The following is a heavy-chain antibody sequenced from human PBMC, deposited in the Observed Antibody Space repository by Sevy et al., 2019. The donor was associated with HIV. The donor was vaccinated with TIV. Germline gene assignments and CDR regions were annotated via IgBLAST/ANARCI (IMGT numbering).Heavy chain of an antibody. CDR3: ARSSTVLRYFDL. J-gene: IGHJ2*01. CDR2: ISFDGSNK. Sequence: GGSLRLSCAASGFTFSLFSMHWVRQCPGKGLEWVTTISFDGSNKYYADSVKGRFTISRDNSRNSLYLQMNSLRAEDTAVYYCARSSTVLRYFDLWGRGTLVTVSS. D-gene: IGHD4-17*01. V-gene: IGHV3-30-3*01. CDR1: GFTFSLFS.